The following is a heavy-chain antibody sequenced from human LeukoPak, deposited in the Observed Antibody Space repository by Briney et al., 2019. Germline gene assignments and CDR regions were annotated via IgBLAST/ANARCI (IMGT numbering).Heavy chain of an antibody. CDR3: VAIFDY. Sequence: GGSLRLSCAASGFTFSNSEMNWVRQAPGKGLEWVSYISSSGSTIYYADSVKGLFTISRDNAKNSLYLQMNGLRAEDTAVYYCVAIFDYWGQGILVTVSS. CDR2: ISSSGSTI. J-gene: IGHJ4*02. D-gene: IGHD3-9*01. CDR1: GFTFSNSE. V-gene: IGHV3-48*03.